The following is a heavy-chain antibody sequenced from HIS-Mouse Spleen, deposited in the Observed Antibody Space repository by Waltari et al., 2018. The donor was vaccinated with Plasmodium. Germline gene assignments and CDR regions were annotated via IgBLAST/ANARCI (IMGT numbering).Heavy chain of an antibody. D-gene: IGHD6-13*01. CDR3: ASSWYWYFDL. Sequence: EVQLVECGGGLVQPGGSLRFSCAASGFTFCSDWMSWVGQAPGKEQEWLAKIRQDGSEKYYGDSGKGRFTVARDNAKNSLYLQMNSLRAGDTAVYYCASSWYWYFDLWGRGTLVTVSS. J-gene: IGHJ2*01. V-gene: IGHV3-7*01. CDR2: IRQDGSEK. CDR1: GFTFCSDW.